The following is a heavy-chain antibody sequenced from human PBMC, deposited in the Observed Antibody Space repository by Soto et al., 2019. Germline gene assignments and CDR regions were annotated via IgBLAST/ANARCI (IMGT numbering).Heavy chain of an antibody. CDR3: ARVGPQLVIPYGDYDGRYYYYYYGMDV. V-gene: IGHV1-18*01. D-gene: IGHD4-17*01. J-gene: IGHJ6*02. CDR2: ISAYNGNT. CDR1: GYTFTIYG. Sequence: GASVKVSCKASGYTFTIYGISWVRQAPGQGLEWMGWISAYNGNTNYAQKLQGRVTMTTDTSTSTAYMELRSLRSDDTAVYYCARVGPQLVIPYGDYDGRYYYYYYGMDVWGQGTTVTVSS.